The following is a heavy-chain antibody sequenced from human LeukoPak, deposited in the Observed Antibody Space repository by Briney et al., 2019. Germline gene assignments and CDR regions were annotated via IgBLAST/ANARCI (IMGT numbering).Heavy chain of an antibody. V-gene: IGHV1-18*01. CDR3: ARELTADGYRSFDY. CDR1: GYTYTRYG. CDR2: ISAYNGNT. D-gene: IGHD5-24*01. Sequence: ASVKVSCKASGYTYTRYGISWVRQAPGQGLDWMGWISAYNGNTNYAQKFQGRVTLTTDTSTTTAYMELRSLRSDDTAVYYCARELTADGYRSFDYWGQGTLVTVSS. J-gene: IGHJ4*02.